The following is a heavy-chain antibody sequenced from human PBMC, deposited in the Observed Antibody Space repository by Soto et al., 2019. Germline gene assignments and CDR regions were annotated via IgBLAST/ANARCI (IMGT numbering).Heavy chain of an antibody. J-gene: IGHJ4*02. CDR3: ARGWSVSDY. CDR2: ITTTGEST. Sequence: GGSLRLSCAASGFTFSNYAMNWVRQAPGKGLESVSVITTTGESTYYANSVKGRFITSRDNSKNTLYLQMGSLRVDDMAVYYCARGWSVSDYWGQGVQVTVSS. V-gene: IGHV3-64*01. CDR1: GFTFSNYA.